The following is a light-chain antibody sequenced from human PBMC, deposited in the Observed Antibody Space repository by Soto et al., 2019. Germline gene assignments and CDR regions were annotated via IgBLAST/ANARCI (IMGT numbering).Light chain of an antibody. CDR1: QSISSY. Sequence: DIQMNLSPSALSASVGDRVTITCRASQSISSYLNWYQQKPGKAPKLLIYKASTLKSGVPSRFSGSGSGTEFTLTISSLQPDDFATYYCQHYTSYLEAFAQGTKVDIK. CDR3: QHYTSYLEA. CDR2: KAS. J-gene: IGKJ1*01. V-gene: IGKV1-5*03.